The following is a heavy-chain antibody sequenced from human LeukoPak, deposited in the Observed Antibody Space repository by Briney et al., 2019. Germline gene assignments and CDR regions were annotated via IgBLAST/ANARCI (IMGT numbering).Heavy chain of an antibody. D-gene: IGHD2-21*02. J-gene: IGHJ6*03. CDR1: GFTFTDSY. Sequence: GGSLRLSCAASGFTFTDSYMTWVRQAPGKGLEWLSYISGSGDDTNYADSVRGRFTISRDNAKNSLYLQMNSLRAEDTAIYFCAKDVTAYCGANCYSPMDVWGKGTTVTVSS. V-gene: IGHV3-11*06. CDR3: AKDVTAYCGANCYSPMDV. CDR2: ISGSGDDT.